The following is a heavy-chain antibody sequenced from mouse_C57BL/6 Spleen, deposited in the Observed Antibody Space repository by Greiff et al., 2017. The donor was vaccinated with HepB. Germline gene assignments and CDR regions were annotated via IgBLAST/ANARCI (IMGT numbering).Heavy chain of an antibody. CDR1: GYTFTSYW. J-gene: IGHJ1*03. CDR2: IHPNSGST. D-gene: IGHD2-1*01. Sequence: QVQLQQPGAELVKPGASVKLSCKASGYTFTSYWMHWVKQRPGQGLEWIGMIHPNSGSTNDNEKFKSKATLTVDKSSSTAYMQLSSLTSEDSAVYYCARGNRGNVHWYFDVWGTGTTVTVSS. V-gene: IGHV1-64*01. CDR3: ARGNRGNVHWYFDV.